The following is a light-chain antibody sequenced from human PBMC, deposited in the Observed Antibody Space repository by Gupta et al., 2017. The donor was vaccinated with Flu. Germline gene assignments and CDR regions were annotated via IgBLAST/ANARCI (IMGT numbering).Light chain of an antibody. CDR3: SAYAGANNVYV. V-gene: IGLV2-8*01. CDR2: EVN. CDR1: ISDIDGYNL. Sequence: QSALTQPPSASGSPGQSVPISCTGTISDIDGYNLVSWYQQYPGKVPKLMIYEVNKRPSGVPDRFSGSKSGNTASLTVSGLQAEDEADYYCSAYAGANNVYVFGTGTKVTVL. J-gene: IGLJ1*01.